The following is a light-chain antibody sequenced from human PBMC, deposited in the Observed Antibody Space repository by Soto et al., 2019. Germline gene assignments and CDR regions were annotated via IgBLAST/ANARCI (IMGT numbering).Light chain of an antibody. V-gene: IGKV1-12*01. CDR3: QQSYTFPIT. CDR2: DAS. Sequence: DIQMTQSPSSVSASVGDTVTITCRASHYINTWLAWYQQKPGKAPKLLIYDASPLRSGVPSTFSGSRSGTDFTLTITSLRPEDFATYYCQQSYTFPITFGQGTRLDIK. CDR1: HYINTW. J-gene: IGKJ5*01.